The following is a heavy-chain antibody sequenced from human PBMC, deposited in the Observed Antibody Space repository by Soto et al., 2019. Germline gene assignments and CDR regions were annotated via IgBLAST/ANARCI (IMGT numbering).Heavy chain of an antibody. Sequence: SGTLSLTCTVSGGSVSSGSYYWTWIRQPPGKGLEWIGYIYSSGSTLYNPSLKSRVIISVDQSMNQFSLRLTSVTAADTAVYYCARDSLALFDSWGQGTLVTVSS. CDR3: ARDSLALFDS. J-gene: IGHJ4*02. V-gene: IGHV4-61*01. D-gene: IGHD5-12*01. CDR1: GGSVSSGSYY. CDR2: IYSSGST.